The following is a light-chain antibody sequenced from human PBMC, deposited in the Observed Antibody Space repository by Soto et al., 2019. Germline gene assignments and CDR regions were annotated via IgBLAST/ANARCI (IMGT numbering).Light chain of an antibody. CDR3: SSYAGSSTV. V-gene: IGLV2-14*01. CDR1: NSDVGGYNY. Sequence: QSALTQPASVSGSPGQSITISCTGTNSDVGGYNYVAWYQQHAGKAPKLMMYDVSTRPSGVSNRFSGSKSGNTASLTISGLQAEDEADYYCSSYAGSSTVFGTGTKLTVL. CDR2: DVS. J-gene: IGLJ1*01.